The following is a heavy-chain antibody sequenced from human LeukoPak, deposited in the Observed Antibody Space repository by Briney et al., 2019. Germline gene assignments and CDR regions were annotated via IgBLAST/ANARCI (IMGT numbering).Heavy chain of an antibody. CDR3: AKDQGGWQDY. D-gene: IGHD6-19*01. CDR2: IAGNTGST. J-gene: IGHJ4*02. CDR1: GFTFSNNA. V-gene: IGHV3-23*01. Sequence: GGSLRLSCAASGFTFSNNAMIWVRQAPGKGLEWVSVIAGNTGSTYYADSVEGRFTVSRDNSKNTLYLQMNSLRAEDTAIYYCAKDQGGWQDYWGQGTLVTVSS.